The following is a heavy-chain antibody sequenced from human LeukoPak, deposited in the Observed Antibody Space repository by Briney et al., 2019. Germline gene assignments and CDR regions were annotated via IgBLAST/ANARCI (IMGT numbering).Heavy chain of an antibody. CDR2: ISSSSSYT. D-gene: IGHD6-13*01. CDR1: GFTFSDYY. J-gene: IGHJ4*02. CDR3: ARKNYPGIAAAVDY. V-gene: IGHV3-11*06. Sequence: GGSLRLSCAASGFTFSDYYMSWIRQAPGKGLEWVSYISSSSSYTNYADSVKGRFTISRDKAKNSLYLQMNSLGAEDTAVYYCARKNYPGIAAAVDYWGQGTLVTVSS.